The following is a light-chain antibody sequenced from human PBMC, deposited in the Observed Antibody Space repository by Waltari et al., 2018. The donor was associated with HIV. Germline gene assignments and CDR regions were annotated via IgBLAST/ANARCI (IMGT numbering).Light chain of an antibody. Sequence: QSVLTQPPSASGTPGQRLSLSCSGSSYTVGCNCVYCYQQPPGTAPKVLIFLTNQRPSGVPDRFSASKSGTSASLAISGLRSEDEADYYCASWDDSLSIVVFGGGTKLTVL. J-gene: IGLJ2*01. V-gene: IGLV1-47*01. CDR1: SYTVGCNC. CDR3: ASWDDSLSIVV. CDR2: LTN.